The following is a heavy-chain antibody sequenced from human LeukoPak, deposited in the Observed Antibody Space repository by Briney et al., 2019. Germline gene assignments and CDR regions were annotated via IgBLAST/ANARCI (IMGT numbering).Heavy chain of an antibody. CDR2: ISGSGSAT. J-gene: IGHJ3*02. CDR3: AKDQYGEAFDI. Sequence: PGGSLRLSCAASGFTFSNAWMSWVRQAPGKGLEWVSAISGSGSATYYADSVKGRFTISRDNSKNTLYLQMNSLRAEDTAVYYCAKDQYGEAFDIWGPGTMVTVSS. V-gene: IGHV3-23*01. CDR1: GFTFSNAW. D-gene: IGHD4-17*01.